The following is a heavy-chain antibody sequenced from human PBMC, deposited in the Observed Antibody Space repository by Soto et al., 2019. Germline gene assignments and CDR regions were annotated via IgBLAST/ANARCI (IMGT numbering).Heavy chain of an antibody. CDR1: GGSISSGGYY. J-gene: IGHJ5*02. CDR3: ARAKYYYGSGSYYRFDP. V-gene: IGHV4-31*03. D-gene: IGHD3-10*01. CDR2: IYYSGST. Sequence: PSETLSLTCTVSGGSISSGGYYWSWIRQHPGKGLEWIGYIYYSGSTYYNPSLKSRVTISVDTSKNQSSLKLSSVTAADTAVYYCARAKYYYGSGSYYRFDPWGQGXLVTVSS.